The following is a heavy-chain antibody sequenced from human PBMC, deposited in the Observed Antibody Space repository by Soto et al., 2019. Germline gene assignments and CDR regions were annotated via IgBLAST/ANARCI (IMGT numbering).Heavy chain of an antibody. Sequence: TGGSLRLSCTASGFTFSSYGMGWVRQAPGKGLQWVSTIRGDGGQTHYTDSVKGRSSISRDNSKNTVYLQMDSLRAEDTATYFCARDVGLDSDDFFAYWGQGTQVTVSS. CDR2: IRGDGGQT. CDR3: ARDVGLDSDDFFAY. CDR1: GFTFSSYG. J-gene: IGHJ4*02. D-gene: IGHD3-9*01. V-gene: IGHV3-23*01.